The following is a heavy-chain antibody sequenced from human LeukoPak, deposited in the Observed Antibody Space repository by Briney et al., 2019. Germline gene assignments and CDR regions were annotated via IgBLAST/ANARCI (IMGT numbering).Heavy chain of an antibody. J-gene: IGHJ3*02. Sequence: SVKVSCKASGGTFSSYAISWVRQAPGQGLEWMGGIIPIFGTANYAQKFQGRVTITADESTSTAYMELSSLRSEDTAVYYCARPITMIVFNAFDIWGQGTMVTVSS. CDR3: ARPITMIVFNAFDI. CDR2: IIPIFGTA. D-gene: IGHD3-22*01. CDR1: GGTFSSYA. V-gene: IGHV1-69*13.